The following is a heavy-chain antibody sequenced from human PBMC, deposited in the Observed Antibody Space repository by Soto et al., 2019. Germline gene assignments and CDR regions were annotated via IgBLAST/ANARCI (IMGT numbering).Heavy chain of an antibody. V-gene: IGHV4-59*01. CDR1: GGSISSYY. J-gene: IGHJ5*02. CDR2: IYYSGST. Sequence: SSETLSLTCTVSGGSISSYYWSWIRQPPGKGLEWIGYIYYSGSTNYNPSLKSRVTISVDTSKNQFSLKLSSVTAADTAVYYCARVSRAYYYDSSDSWWFDPWGQGTLVTVSS. CDR3: ARVSRAYYYDSSDSWWFDP. D-gene: IGHD3-22*01.